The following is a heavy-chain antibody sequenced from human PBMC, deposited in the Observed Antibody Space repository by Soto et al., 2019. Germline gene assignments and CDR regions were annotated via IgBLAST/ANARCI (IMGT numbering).Heavy chain of an antibody. CDR1: GYTLTELS. J-gene: IGHJ4*02. CDR3: ATDTSVAGNFDY. V-gene: IGHV1-24*01. Sequence: SAEVSFKVSGYTLTELSMHWVRQAPGKGLEWMGGFDPEDGETIYAQKFQGRVTMTEDTSTDTAYMELSSLRSEDTAVYYCATDTSVAGNFDYWGQGTLVTVSS. CDR2: FDPEDGET. D-gene: IGHD6-19*01.